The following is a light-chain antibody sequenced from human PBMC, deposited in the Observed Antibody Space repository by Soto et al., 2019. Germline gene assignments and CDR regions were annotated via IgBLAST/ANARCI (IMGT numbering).Light chain of an antibody. V-gene: IGKV3-15*01. J-gene: IGKJ1*01. CDR1: QSVISSY. CDR2: GAA. Sequence: EIVLTQSPGTLSLSPGERATLSCRASQSVISSYLAWYQQKPGQAPRLLIYGAATRATGIPARFSGSGSGTEFTLTISSLQSEDFAVYYCQQYHNWPAFGQGTKGDI. CDR3: QQYHNWPA.